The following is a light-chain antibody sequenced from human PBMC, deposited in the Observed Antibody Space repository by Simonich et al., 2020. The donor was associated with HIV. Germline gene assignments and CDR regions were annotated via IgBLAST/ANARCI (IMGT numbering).Light chain of an antibody. CDR3: CSYAGSYTWV. Sequence: QSALTQPASVSGSPGQSITISCTGTSSDVGGYNYVSWYQQHPGKAPKLMIYEDNKRPSGVTDRFSGSKSGNTASLTISGLQAEDEADYYCCSYAGSYTWVFGGGTKLTVL. CDR2: EDN. V-gene: IGLV2-11*01. J-gene: IGLJ3*02. CDR1: SSDVGGYNY.